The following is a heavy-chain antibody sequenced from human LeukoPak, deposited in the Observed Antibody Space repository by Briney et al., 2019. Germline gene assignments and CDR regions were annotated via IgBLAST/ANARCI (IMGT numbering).Heavy chain of an antibody. CDR3: ARSEYPHWYFDL. D-gene: IGHD2-2*01. V-gene: IGHV1-2*02. Sequence: ASVKVSCKASGYTLTGYYMHWVRQAPGQGLEWMGWINPNSGGTNYAQKFQGRVTMTRDTSISTAYMELSRLRSDDTAVYSCARSEYPHWYFDLWGRGTLVTVSS. J-gene: IGHJ2*01. CDR1: GYTLTGYY. CDR2: INPNSGGT.